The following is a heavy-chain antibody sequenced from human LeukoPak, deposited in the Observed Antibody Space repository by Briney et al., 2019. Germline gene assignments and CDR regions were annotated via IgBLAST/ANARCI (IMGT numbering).Heavy chain of an antibody. V-gene: IGHV4-4*02. CDR2: IYHSGST. CDR3: ASSTTVVINDAFDI. J-gene: IGHJ3*02. D-gene: IGHD4-23*01. CDR1: GGSISSSSW. Sequence: SETLSLTCAVSGGSISSSSWWSWVRQPPGKGLEWIGEIYHSGSTNYNPSLKSRVTISVDKSKNQFSLKLSSVTAADTAVYYCASSTTVVINDAFDIWGQGTMVTVSS.